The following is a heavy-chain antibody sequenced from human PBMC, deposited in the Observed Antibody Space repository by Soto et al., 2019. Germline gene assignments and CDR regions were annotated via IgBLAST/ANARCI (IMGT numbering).Heavy chain of an antibody. Sequence: QVQLQESGPGLVKPSETLSLTCTVSGGSISSYYWSWIRQPPGKGLEWIGYIYYSGSTNYNPSLKSRVTISVDTSKNQFSLKLSSVTAADTAVYYCATTRGIAEKRSKLGWFDPWGQGTLVTVSS. CDR3: ATTRGIAEKRSKLGWFDP. CDR2: IYYSGST. D-gene: IGHD6-13*01. V-gene: IGHV4-59*01. CDR1: GGSISSYY. J-gene: IGHJ5*02.